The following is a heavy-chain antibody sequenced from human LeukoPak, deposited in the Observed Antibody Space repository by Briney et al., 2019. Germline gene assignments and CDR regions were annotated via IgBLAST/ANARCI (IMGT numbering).Heavy chain of an antibody. Sequence: SETLSLTCAVYGGAFSGYYWSWIRQPPGKGLEWIGEINHSGSTNYNPSLKSRVTISVDTSKNQFSLKLSSVTAADTAVYYCARDPISMVANAQTFDYWGQGTLVTVSS. D-gene: IGHD3-10*01. CDR3: ARDPISMVANAQTFDY. V-gene: IGHV4-34*01. CDR1: GGAFSGYY. CDR2: INHSGST. J-gene: IGHJ4*02.